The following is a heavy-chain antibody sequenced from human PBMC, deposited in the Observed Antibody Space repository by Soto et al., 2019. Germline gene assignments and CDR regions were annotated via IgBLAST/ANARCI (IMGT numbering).Heavy chain of an antibody. D-gene: IGHD3-10*01. J-gene: IGHJ4*02. CDR2: IYSGGYT. CDR1: GFTVSNNY. CDR3: ASNAGGGGY. Sequence: EVQLVESGGGLIQPGGSLRLSCAVSGFTVSNNYMSWVRQAPGKGLEGVSVIYSGGYTAYGDSVKGRFTISRDNSKNTLILQKNAQGADDTGVYYWASNAGGGGYWGQGTLVTVSS. V-gene: IGHV3-53*01.